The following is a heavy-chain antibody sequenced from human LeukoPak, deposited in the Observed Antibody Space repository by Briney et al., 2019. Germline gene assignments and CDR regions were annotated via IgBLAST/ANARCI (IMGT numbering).Heavy chain of an antibody. CDR2: ISSSSSYI. V-gene: IGHV3-21*01. CDR3: ARDQCRVSGCAFDI. CDR1: GFTFSTYN. Sequence: PGGSLRLSCAASGFTFSTYNMNWVRQAPGKGLEWVSSISSSSSYIYYADSVKGRFTISRDNAKNSLYLQMNSLRAEDTAVYYCARDQCRVSGCAFDIWGQGTMVTVSS. D-gene: IGHD3-10*01. J-gene: IGHJ3*02.